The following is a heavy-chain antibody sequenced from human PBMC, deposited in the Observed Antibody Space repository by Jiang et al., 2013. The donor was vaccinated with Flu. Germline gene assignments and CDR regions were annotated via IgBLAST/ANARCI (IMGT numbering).Heavy chain of an antibody. J-gene: IGHJ4*02. V-gene: IGHV4-39*01. CDR3: SRIDGYDQGDNTRGIFDH. Sequence: GPGLVKPSEILTLTCTVSGDPINSDNYGYWGWIRQPPGKGLEWIGSVYYSGKSHYNPSLKSRVTISVDTSKNQFSLKMSAMTAADTAVYYCSRIDGYDQGDNTRGIFDHWGQGALVTVSS. CDR1: GDPINSDNYGY. CDR2: VYYSGKS. D-gene: IGHD1-26*01.